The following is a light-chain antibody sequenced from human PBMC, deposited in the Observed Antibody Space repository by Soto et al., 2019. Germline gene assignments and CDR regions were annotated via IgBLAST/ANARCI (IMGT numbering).Light chain of an antibody. J-gene: IGKJ4*01. CDR3: QQTYSDIS. CDR1: RTINNY. CDR2: GGS. V-gene: IGKV1-39*01. Sequence: DVRMTQAPSSLSASVADTLTITCRASRTINNYLNWFQQKPGEPPRLLIYGGSTLHDGVPSRFSGSGSGADFTLTISGLQPEDFASYHCQQTYSDISFGGGTKVDI.